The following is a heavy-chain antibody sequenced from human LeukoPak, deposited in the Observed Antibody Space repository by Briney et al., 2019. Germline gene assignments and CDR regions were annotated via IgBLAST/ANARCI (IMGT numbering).Heavy chain of an antibody. CDR2: INHSGSP. CDR3: AGGTDY. CDR1: GGSISSSCYY. Sequence: SETLSLTCTVSGGSISSSCYYWGWIRQPPGKGLEWIGEINHSGSPNYSPSLKSRVTISVDTSKNQFSLELGSVTAPDRVVLVCAGGTDYWGKGNLVTVSS. V-gene: IGHV4-39*07. J-gene: IGHJ4*02.